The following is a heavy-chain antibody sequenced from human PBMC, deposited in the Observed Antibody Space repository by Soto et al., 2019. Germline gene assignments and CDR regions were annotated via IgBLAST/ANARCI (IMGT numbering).Heavy chain of an antibody. Sequence: HPGGSLRLSCAASGFTFSSYAMHWVRQAPGKGLEWVAVISYDGSNKYYADSVKGRFTISRDNSNNTLYLQMNSLRADDTAMYYCAKARCSTTDCYVPDYWGRGTLVTVSS. CDR1: GFTFSSYA. J-gene: IGHJ4*02. D-gene: IGHD2-2*01. CDR3: AKARCSTTDCYVPDY. V-gene: IGHV3-30-3*01. CDR2: ISYDGSNK.